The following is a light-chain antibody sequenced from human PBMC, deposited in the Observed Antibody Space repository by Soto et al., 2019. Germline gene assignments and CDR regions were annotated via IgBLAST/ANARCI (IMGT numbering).Light chain of an antibody. Sequence: QSVLTQPPSVSAAPRQRVTISCSGSTPNIGNNAVNWYQLLPGKAPKLLIYYDDLLPSGVSDRFSGSKSGTSASLAIIGLQAEDEADYFWSAWDDSLNGPVFGGGTKLTVL. CDR2: YDD. CDR3: SAWDDSLNGPV. J-gene: IGLJ2*01. CDR1: TPNIGNNA. V-gene: IGLV1-36*01.